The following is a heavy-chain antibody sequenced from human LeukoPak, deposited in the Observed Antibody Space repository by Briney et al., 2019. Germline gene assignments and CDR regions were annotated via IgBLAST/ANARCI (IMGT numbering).Heavy chain of an antibody. J-gene: IGHJ6*03. CDR1: GGSISSYY. V-gene: IGHV4-59*08. CDR2: IYYSGST. Sequence: SETLSLTCTVSGGSISSYYWSWIRQPPGKGLEWIGYIYYSGSTNYNPSLKGRVTISVDTSKNQFSLELSSVTAADTAVYYCARGDYYYYMDVWGTGTPVTVSS. D-gene: IGHD3-10*01. CDR3: ARGDYYYYMDV.